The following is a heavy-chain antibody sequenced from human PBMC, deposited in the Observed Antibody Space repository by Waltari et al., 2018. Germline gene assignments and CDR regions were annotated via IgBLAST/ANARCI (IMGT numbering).Heavy chain of an antibody. V-gene: IGHV4-4*09. D-gene: IGHD3-22*01. CDR2: IYTSGST. Sequence: QVQLQESGPGLVKPSETLSLTCTVSGGSISSYYWSWIRQPPGKGLEWIGYIYTSGSTHYNPSLKSRVPISVDTAKNQVSLKLSSVTAADTAVYYCARAGDYYDSSGYTAHPYYYYMDVWGKGTTVTVSS. J-gene: IGHJ6*03. CDR1: GGSISSYY. CDR3: ARAGDYYDSSGYTAHPYYYYMDV.